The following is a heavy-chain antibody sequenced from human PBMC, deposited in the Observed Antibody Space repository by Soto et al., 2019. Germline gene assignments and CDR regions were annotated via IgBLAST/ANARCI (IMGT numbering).Heavy chain of an antibody. CDR1: GFIFSSYA. V-gene: IGHV3-30-3*01. D-gene: IGHD2-15*01. J-gene: IGHJ3*02. CDR3: AREYGIGGATFDI. Sequence: QMQLVESGGGVVQPGRSLRLSCAASGFIFSSYAMHWVRQAPGKGLEWVAVISYDGSNKYYADSVKGRFTIPSENSKNTLYLQMIRLTAEDTAVYYCAREYGIGGATFDIWGQGTMVTVSS. CDR2: ISYDGSNK.